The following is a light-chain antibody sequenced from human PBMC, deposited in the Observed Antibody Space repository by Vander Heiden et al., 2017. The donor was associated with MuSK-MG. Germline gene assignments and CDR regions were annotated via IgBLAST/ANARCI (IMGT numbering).Light chain of an antibody. CDR3: QQNYRTHT. V-gene: IGKV1-39*01. Sequence: DIQLTQTPSSLSASVGDRVTITCRASQSISTYLIWYQQKSGKAPKLLIYDASSLENGVPSRFSGSGSGTEFTLTISRLLPDDFATYYCQQNYRTHTFGQGTKVDIK. J-gene: IGKJ3*01. CDR1: QSISTY. CDR2: DAS.